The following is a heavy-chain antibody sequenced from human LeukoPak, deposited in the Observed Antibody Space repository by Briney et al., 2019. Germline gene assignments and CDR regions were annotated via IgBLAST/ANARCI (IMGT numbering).Heavy chain of an antibody. CDR1: GYSISSGYY. D-gene: IGHD1-1*01. CDR3: ARILRTTRTPFHY. Sequence: SETLSLTCAVSGYSISSGYYWGWIRQPPGKGLEWIGSIYHSGSTYYNPSLKSRITISVDTSKNQFSLKLSSVTAADTAVYYCARILRTTRTPFHYWAQGTLVTVSS. J-gene: IGHJ4*02. CDR2: IYHSGST. V-gene: IGHV4-38-2*01.